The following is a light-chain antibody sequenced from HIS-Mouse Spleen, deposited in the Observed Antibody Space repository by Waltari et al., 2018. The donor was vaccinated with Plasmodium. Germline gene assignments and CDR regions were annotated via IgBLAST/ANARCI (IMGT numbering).Light chain of an antibody. V-gene: IGLV2-11*01. CDR1: SSHVGGYNY. Sequence: QSALTQPRSVSGSPGQSVTISCTGTSSHVGGYNYVSWYQQHPGKAPKLMIYDVSKRPSGVPDRFSGSKSGNTASLTISRLQAEDEADYYCCSYAGSYTLVFGGGTKLTVL. CDR3: CSYAGSYTLV. CDR2: DVS. J-gene: IGLJ2*01.